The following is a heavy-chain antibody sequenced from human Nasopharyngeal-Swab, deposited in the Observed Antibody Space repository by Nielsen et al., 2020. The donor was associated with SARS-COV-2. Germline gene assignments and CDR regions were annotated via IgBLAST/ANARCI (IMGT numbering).Heavy chain of an antibody. CDR3: SRDFGRGAMINWLDP. J-gene: IGHJ5*02. D-gene: IGHD3-3*01. CDR1: RYTFMNYV. Sequence: SVNVSCKTSRYTFMNYVIVWVRQAPVQGLQWLGWISVYNGHTNYAQHLQGRVTLTTDTSTNTAYMELRNLRFDDTATYYCSRDFGRGAMINWLDPWGQGTLVTVSS. V-gene: IGHV1-18*01. CDR2: ISVYNGHT.